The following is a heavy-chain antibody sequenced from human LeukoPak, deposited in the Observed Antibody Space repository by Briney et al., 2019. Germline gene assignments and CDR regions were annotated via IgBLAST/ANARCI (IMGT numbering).Heavy chain of an antibody. Sequence: SVKVSCKASGGTFSSYAISWVRQAPGQGLEWMGGIIPIFGTANYAQKFQGRVTITTDESTSTAYMELSSLRSEDTAVYYCARNDGSATTEAYYYYMDVWGKGTTVTVSS. D-gene: IGHD1-26*01. J-gene: IGHJ6*03. CDR3: ARNDGSATTEAYYYYMDV. CDR2: IIPIFGTA. CDR1: GGTFSSYA. V-gene: IGHV1-69*05.